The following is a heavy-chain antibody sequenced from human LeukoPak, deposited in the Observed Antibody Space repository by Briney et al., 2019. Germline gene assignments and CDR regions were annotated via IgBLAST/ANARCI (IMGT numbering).Heavy chain of an antibody. J-gene: IGHJ4*02. CDR2: FRGSSYI. Sequence: GGPLRLSCTASGFTFSSDTMNGVRHAPGGALEWLTIFRGSSYIHYSDSVKGRFTISRDNARNSLYLQMNTLRDEDTPVYYCARAGLHTTHFDYWGQGTLVTVSS. D-gene: IGHD1-1*01. CDR1: GFTFSSDT. V-gene: IGHV3-48*02. CDR3: ARAGLHTTHFDY.